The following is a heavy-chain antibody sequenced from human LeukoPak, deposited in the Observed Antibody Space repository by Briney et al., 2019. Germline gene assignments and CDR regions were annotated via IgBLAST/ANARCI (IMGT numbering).Heavy chain of an antibody. CDR1: GGSISSYY. CDR2: IYYSGST. Sequence: SETLSLTCTVSGGSISSYYWSWIRQPPGKGLEWIGYIYYSGSTNYNPSLKSRVTISVDTSKNQFSLKLSSVTAADTAVYYCARLAGGDYWGQGTLVTVSS. J-gene: IGHJ4*02. D-gene: IGHD3-16*01. CDR3: ARLAGGDY. V-gene: IGHV4-59*01.